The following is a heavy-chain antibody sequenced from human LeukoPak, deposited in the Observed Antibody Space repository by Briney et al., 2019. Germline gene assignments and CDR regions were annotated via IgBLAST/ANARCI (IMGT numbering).Heavy chain of an antibody. CDR3: ARSTRPIYGDYAGYVGY. D-gene: IGHD4-17*01. J-gene: IGHJ4*02. Sequence: ASVKVSCKASGYAFTSYDINWVRQATGQGLEWMGWMNPNSGNTGYAQKFQGRVTMTRNTSISTAYMELSSLRSEDTAVYYCARSTRPIYGDYAGYVGYWGQGTLVTVSS. CDR1: GYAFTSYD. V-gene: IGHV1-8*01. CDR2: MNPNSGNT.